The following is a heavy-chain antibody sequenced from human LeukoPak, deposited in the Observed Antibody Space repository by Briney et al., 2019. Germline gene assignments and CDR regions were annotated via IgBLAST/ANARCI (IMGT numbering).Heavy chain of an antibody. J-gene: IGHJ6*03. V-gene: IGHV1-69*01. D-gene: IGHD4-11*01. CDR2: IIPIFGTA. CDR3: ARGTDDYSNYYYYYMDV. Sequence: SVKVSCKASGGTFSSYAISWVRQAPGQGLEWMGGIIPIFGTANYAQKFQGRVTITADESTSTAYMELSSLRSEDTAVYYCARGTDDYSNYYYYYMDVWGKGATVTVSS. CDR1: GGTFSSYA.